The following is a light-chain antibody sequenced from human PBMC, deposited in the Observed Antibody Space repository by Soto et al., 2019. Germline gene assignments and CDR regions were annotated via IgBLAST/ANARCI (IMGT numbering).Light chain of an antibody. CDR3: HKYHTYPHT. CDR1: QGIRYY. Sequence: DIQMTQSPSSLSASVGDRVTITCRASQGIRYYLTWFQLKPGKAPKSLIYAAYSLQSCVRSRFSGSGSGTDFTHTSSSMQHEDFAPYYSHKYHTYPHTFVQGTKMKIK. CDR2: AAY. J-gene: IGKJ2*01. V-gene: IGKV1-16*01.